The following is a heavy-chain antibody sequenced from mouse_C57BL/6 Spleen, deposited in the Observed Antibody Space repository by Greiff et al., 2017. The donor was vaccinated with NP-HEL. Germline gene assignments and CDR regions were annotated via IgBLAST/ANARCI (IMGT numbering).Heavy chain of an antibody. J-gene: IGHJ4*01. Sequence: HLVESGGGLVKPGGSLKLSCAASGFTFSDYGMHWVRQAPEKGLEWVAYISSGSSTIYYADTVKGRFTISRDNAKNTLFLQMTSLRSEDTAMYYCARAYNYYGSSYYYAMDYWGQGTSVTVSS. V-gene: IGHV5-17*01. CDR3: ARAYNYYGSSYYYAMDY. D-gene: IGHD1-1*01. CDR2: ISSGSSTI. CDR1: GFTFSDYG.